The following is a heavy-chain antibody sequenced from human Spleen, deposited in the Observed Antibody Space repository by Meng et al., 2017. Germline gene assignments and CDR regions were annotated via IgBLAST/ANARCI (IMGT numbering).Heavy chain of an antibody. CDR2: INTDGSTT. V-gene: IGHV3-74*01. J-gene: IGHJ1*01. CDR1: GFTFSGHW. Sequence: VQLVESGGGLVRPGGSLRLSCAASGFTFSGHWMHWVRQAPGKGLVWVSRINTDGSTTTYADSVKGRFTISRDNAKNTLYLQMNSLRAEDTAVYYCTNDRLNHWGQGTLVTVSS. CDR3: TNDRLNH. D-gene: IGHD1-1*01.